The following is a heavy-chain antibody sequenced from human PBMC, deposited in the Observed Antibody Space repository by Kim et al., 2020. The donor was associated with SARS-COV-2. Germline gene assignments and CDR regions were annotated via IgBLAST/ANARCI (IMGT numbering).Heavy chain of an antibody. J-gene: IGHJ6*02. D-gene: IGHD3-3*01. Sequence: GGSLRLSCEASRMSFTSSNMHWVRQAPGRGLEWVSYISSSASAIYYADSVKGRFTISSDNCKNSLYLQMNSLRDEDTAMYYCARDHTIFVEGMDGWGQGTTVTVSS. CDR2: ISSSASAI. CDR3: ARDHTIFVEGMDG. V-gene: IGHV3-48*02. CDR1: RMSFTSSN.